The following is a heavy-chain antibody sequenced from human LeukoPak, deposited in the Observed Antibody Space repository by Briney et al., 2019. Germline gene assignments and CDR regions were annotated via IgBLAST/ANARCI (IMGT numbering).Heavy chain of an antibody. J-gene: IGHJ4*02. CDR1: GYTFTGYY. CDR3: ARDLPIVVVPADELSGVFPMCFDY. V-gene: IGHV1-2*02. D-gene: IGHD2-2*01. CDR2: INPNSGGT. Sequence: GASVKVSCKASGYTFTGYYMHWVRQAPGQGLEWMGWINPNSGGTNYAQKFQGRVTMTRDTSISTAYMELRSLRSDDTAVYYCARDLPIVVVPADELSGVFPMCFDYWGQGTLVTVSS.